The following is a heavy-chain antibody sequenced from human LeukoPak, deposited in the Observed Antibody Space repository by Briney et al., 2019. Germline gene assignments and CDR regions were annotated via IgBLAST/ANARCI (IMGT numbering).Heavy chain of an antibody. CDR1: GFTVSSNY. Sequence: GGSLRLSCAASGFTVSSNYMSWVRQAPGKGLEWVSVIYSGGSTYYADSVKGRFTISRDNSKNTLYFQMNSLRAEDTAVYYCARDLLGYHWNYWGQGTLVTVSS. CDR3: ARDLLGYHWNY. CDR2: IYSGGST. D-gene: IGHD1-20*01. V-gene: IGHV3-53*01. J-gene: IGHJ4*02.